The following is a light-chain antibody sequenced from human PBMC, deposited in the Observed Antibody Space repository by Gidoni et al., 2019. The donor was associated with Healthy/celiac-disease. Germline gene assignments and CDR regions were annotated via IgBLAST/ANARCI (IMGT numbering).Light chain of an antibody. Sequence: ELVLTQSPATLSLSPGDRATLSCRASQSVSSYLAWYQQKPGQAPRLLIYDASNRATGIPARFSGSGSGTDFTLTISSLEPEDFAVYYCQQRSNWPQWTFGQGTKVEIK. CDR2: DAS. J-gene: IGKJ1*01. V-gene: IGKV3-11*01. CDR3: QQRSNWPQWT. CDR1: QSVSSY.